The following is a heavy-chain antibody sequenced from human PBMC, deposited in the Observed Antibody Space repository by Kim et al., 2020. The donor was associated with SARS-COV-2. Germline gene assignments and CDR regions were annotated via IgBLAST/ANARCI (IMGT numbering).Heavy chain of an antibody. CDR1: GGSISSSSYY. CDR2: IYYSWST. V-gene: IGHV4-39*01. D-gene: IGHD3-10*01. Sequence: SETLSLTCTVSGGSISSSSYYWGWIRQPPGKGLEWIGSIYYSWSTYYNPSLTSRVTISVDTSKNQFSLKLSSVTAADTAVYYCARHRGAWVAYGSGNYLFDYWGQGTLVTVSS. J-gene: IGHJ4*02. CDR3: ARHRGAWVAYGSGNYLFDY.